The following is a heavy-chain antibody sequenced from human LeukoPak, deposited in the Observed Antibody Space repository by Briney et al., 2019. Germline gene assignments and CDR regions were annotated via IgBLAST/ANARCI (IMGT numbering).Heavy chain of an antibody. V-gene: IGHV3-33*06. CDR2: IWYDGSNK. J-gene: IGHJ4*02. CDR3: AKMDSSGYSLGFDY. D-gene: IGHD3-22*01. CDR1: RFTFSSYG. Sequence: GRSLRLSCAASRFTFSSYGMHWVRQAPGKGLEWVAVIWYDGSNKYYADSVKGRFTISRDNSKNTLYLQMNSLRAEDTAVYYCAKMDSSGYSLGFDYWGQGTLVTVSS.